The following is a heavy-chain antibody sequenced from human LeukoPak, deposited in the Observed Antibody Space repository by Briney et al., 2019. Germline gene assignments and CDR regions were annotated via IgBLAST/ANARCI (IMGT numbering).Heavy chain of an antibody. D-gene: IGHD2-15*01. V-gene: IGHV3-23*01. CDR1: GFTFSSYA. J-gene: IGHJ4*02. CDR2: ISGSGGST. Sequence: GGSLRLSCAASGFTFSSYAMSWVRQAPGEGLEWVSAISGSGGSTYYADSVKGRFTISRDNSKNTLYLQLNSLRAEDTAVYYCARQHCSGGDCYFFDWGQGTLVTVSS. CDR3: ARQHCSGGDCYFFD.